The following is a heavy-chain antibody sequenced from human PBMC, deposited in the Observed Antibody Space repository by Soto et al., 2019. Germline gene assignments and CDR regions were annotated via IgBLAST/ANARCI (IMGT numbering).Heavy chain of an antibody. Sequence: SETLSLTCTVSGGSISSGGYYWSWIRQPPGKGLEWIAYISYSWNTYYNPSLKSRISISADTCKNQFSLELKSVTVADTAAYYCGTVRASWYVDYWGQGTLVTVSS. V-gene: IGHV4-30-4*01. CDR3: GTVRASWYVDY. D-gene: IGHD2-2*01. J-gene: IGHJ4*02. CDR1: GGSISSGGYY. CDR2: ISYSWNT.